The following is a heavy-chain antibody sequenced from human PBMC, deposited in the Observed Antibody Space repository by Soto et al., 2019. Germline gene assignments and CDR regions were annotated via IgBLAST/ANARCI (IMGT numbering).Heavy chain of an antibody. D-gene: IGHD6-13*01. CDR1: GGSISSYD. Sequence: QVQLQESGPGLVKPSETLSLTCTVSGGSISSYDWSWIRQPPGKGLEWIGYIYYSGSTNYNPSLKSRVTISVDTSKNQFSLKLSSVTAADTAVYYCAGGQQLVLEFDYWGQGTLVTVSS. J-gene: IGHJ4*02. V-gene: IGHV4-59*01. CDR2: IYYSGST. CDR3: AGGQQLVLEFDY.